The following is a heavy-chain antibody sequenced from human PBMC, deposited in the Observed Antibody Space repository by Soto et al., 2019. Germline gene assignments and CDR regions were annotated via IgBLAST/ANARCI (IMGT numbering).Heavy chain of an antibody. D-gene: IGHD5-18*01. CDR3: ARYRTRIQLWFGAGIWFDP. J-gene: IGHJ5*02. Sequence: AVKVSCKASGGTFSSYASRGVRPAPGQGLEWRGGIISIFGRANYAQKFQGRVKSTADESTSTAYMELSSLRSEDTAVYNCARYRTRIQLWFGAGIWFDPWGQGTLVTVSS. CDR2: IISIFGRA. V-gene: IGHV1-69*13. CDR1: GGTFSSYA.